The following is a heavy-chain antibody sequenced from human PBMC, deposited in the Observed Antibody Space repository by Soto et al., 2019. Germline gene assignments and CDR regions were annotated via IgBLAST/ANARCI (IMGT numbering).Heavy chain of an antibody. Sequence: GGSLRLSCAASGFTFSDYYMSWIRQAPGKGLECVSYISSSCSTIYYADSVKGRFTISRDNAKNSLYLQMNRLTAEGTVLYSCASPRGDSSSGYWGQGTLVTVAS. J-gene: IGHJ4*02. D-gene: IGHD6-6*01. CDR2: ISSSCSTI. CDR1: GFTFSDYY. V-gene: IGHV3-11*01. CDR3: ASPRGDSSSGY.